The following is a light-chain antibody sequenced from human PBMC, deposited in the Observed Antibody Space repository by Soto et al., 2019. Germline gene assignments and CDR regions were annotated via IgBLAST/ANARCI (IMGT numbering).Light chain of an antibody. CDR2: DVN. J-gene: IGLJ1*01. Sequence: QSVLTKPASVSGSPGQSITISCTGTSSDVGGYNYVSWYQQHPGKAPKLMIYDVNNRPSGVSSRFSGSKSGNTASLTISGLQAEDEADYYCSSYTRSATYVFATGTKVTVL. V-gene: IGLV2-14*03. CDR3: SSYTRSATYV. CDR1: SSDVGGYNY.